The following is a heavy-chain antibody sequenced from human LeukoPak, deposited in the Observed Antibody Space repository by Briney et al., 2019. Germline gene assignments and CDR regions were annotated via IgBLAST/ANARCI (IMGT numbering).Heavy chain of an antibody. Sequence: SETLSLTCTVSGGSISSYCWSWVRQPPGKGLEWIGYIYPSGSTDYNPSLKSRVTMSVDTSKNQLSMELRFLTAADTAVYYCATSHDVKTAQYGLWGQGTLVTVSS. CDR3: ATSHDVKTAQYGL. V-gene: IGHV4-4*09. CDR2: IYPSGST. D-gene: IGHD2/OR15-2a*01. CDR1: GGSISSYC. J-gene: IGHJ4*02.